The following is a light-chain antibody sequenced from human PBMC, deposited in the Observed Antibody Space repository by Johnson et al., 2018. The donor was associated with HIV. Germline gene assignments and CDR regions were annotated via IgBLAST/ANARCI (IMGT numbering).Light chain of an antibody. CDR2: EDT. Sequence: QSVLTQPPSVSAAPGQKVSISCYGSSSNIGDNYVSWYQQVPGTAPKLLIYEDTKRPSGIPDRFSGSKSGTSATLAFTGLQTWDEADYYCETWDNSLNVGHVFGTGTNVIVL. V-gene: IGLV1-51*02. J-gene: IGLJ1*01. CDR1: SSNIGDNY. CDR3: ETWDNSLNVGHV.